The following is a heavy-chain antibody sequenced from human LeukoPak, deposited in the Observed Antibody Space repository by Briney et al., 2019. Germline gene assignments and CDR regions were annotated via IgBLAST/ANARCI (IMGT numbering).Heavy chain of an antibody. CDR1: GFPFSSYN. Sequence: GGSLRLSCAASGFPFSSYNMNWVRQAPGKGLEWLSSITSSSTYVNYADSVKGRFTISRDNAKTSLYLQMSSLRVEDTAVYYCARDPSAGVEWGQGTLVTVSS. V-gene: IGHV3-21*01. J-gene: IGHJ4*02. D-gene: IGHD3-10*01. CDR3: ARDPSAGVE. CDR2: ITSSSTYV.